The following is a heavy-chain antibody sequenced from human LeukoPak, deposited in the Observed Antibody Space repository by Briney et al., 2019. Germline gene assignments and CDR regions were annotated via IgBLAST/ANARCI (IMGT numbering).Heavy chain of an antibody. CDR1: GFTFSSYW. CDR2: INSDGSST. D-gene: IGHD5-12*01. Sequence: PGGSLRLSCAASGFTFSSYWMHWVRHAPGKGLVWVSRINSDGSSTSYADSVKGRFTISRDNAKNTLYLQMNSLRAEDTAVYYCARPLGDGYNLVYWGQGTLVTVSS. V-gene: IGHV3-74*01. CDR3: ARPLGDGYNLVY. J-gene: IGHJ4*02.